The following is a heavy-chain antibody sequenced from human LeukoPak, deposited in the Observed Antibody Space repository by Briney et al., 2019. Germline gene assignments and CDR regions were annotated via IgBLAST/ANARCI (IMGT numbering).Heavy chain of an antibody. CDR1: GFTFSSYN. CDR3: VKTGESTVTGRNAFDI. J-gene: IGHJ3*02. D-gene: IGHD4-17*01. Sequence: PGGSLRLSCAASGFTFSSYNMSWVRQAPGEGLEWVSVISGSGGSTYYADSVKGRFTISRDNSKNTLYLQMNSLRAEDTAVYYCVKTGESTVTGRNAFDIWGQGTMVTVSS. CDR2: ISGSGGST. V-gene: IGHV3-23*01.